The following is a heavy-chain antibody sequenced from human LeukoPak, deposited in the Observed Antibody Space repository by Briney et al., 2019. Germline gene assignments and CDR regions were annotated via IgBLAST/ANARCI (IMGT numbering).Heavy chain of an antibody. CDR2: ISSSSSYI. CDR3: ASFELDTFGGYQADY. J-gene: IGHJ4*02. D-gene: IGHD3-16*01. V-gene: IGHV3-21*01. CDR1: GFTFSSYS. Sequence: TSGGSLRLSCAASGFTFSSYSMNWVRQAPGKGLEWVSSISSSSSYIYYADSVKGRFTISRDNAKNSLYLQMNSLRAEDTAVYYCASFELDTFGGYQADYWGQGTLVTVSS.